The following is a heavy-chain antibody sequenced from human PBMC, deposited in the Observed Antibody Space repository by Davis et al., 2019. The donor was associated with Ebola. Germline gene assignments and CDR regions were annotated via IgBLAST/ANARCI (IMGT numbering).Heavy chain of an antibody. V-gene: IGHV1-2*04. D-gene: IGHD6-6*01. CDR2: INPNGGGT. Sequence: AASVKVSCKASGYTFTGYYMHWVRQAPGQGLEWMGWINPNGGGTNYAQKFQGWVTMTRDTSISTAYMELSRLRSDDTAVYYCARMQLRGYYFDYWGQGTLVTVSS. CDR1: GYTFTGYY. J-gene: IGHJ4*02. CDR3: ARMQLRGYYFDY.